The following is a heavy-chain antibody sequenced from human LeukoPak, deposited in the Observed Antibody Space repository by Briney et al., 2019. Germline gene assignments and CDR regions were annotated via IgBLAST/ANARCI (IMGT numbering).Heavy chain of an antibody. CDR1: GFTFSSYT. D-gene: IGHD2-15*01. J-gene: IGHJ3*02. V-gene: IGHV3-21*01. CDR3: ASVVVAATAGAFDI. Sequence: GGSLTLSCAASGFTFSSYTMNWVRQAPGKGLEWVSSISSSSSYIYYAASVKGQFTISRDNTKNSLYLQMNSLRAEDTAVYYCASVVVAATAGAFDIWGQGTMVTVSS. CDR2: ISSSSSYI.